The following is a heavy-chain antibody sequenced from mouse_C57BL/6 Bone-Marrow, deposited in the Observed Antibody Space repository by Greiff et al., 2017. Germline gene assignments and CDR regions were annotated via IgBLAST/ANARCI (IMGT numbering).Heavy chain of an antibody. D-gene: IGHD3-3*01. J-gene: IGHJ4*01. CDR3: ARGDYCYAMDY. V-gene: IGHV1-82*01. CDR2: IYPGDGDT. Sequence: QVQLQQSGPELVKPGASVKISCKASGYAFSSSWMNWVKQRPGKGLEWIGRIYPGDGDTNYNGKFKGKATLTADKSSSTAYMQLSSLTSEDSAVYFCARGDYCYAMDYWGQGTSVTVSS. CDR1: GYAFSSSW.